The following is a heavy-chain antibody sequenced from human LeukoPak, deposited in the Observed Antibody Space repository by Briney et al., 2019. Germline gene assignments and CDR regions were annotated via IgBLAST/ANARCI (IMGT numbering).Heavy chain of an antibody. CDR1: GFTFSSYG. D-gene: IGHD2-2*01. CDR3: AKQSTWDRGNWFDP. V-gene: IGHV3-30*02. CDR2: IRYGGSNK. Sequence: GGSLRLSCAASGFTFSSYGMHWVRQAPGKGLEWVAFIRYGGSNKYYADSVKGRFTISRDNSKNTLYLQMNSLRAEDTAVYYCAKQSTWDRGNWFDPWGQGTLVTVSS. J-gene: IGHJ5*02.